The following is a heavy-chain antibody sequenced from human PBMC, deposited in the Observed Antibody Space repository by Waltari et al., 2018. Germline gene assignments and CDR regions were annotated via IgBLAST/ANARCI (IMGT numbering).Heavy chain of an antibody. Sequence: QVQLVQSGAEVKKPGASVKVSCKASGYGFSNYGISWVRQAPGQGLEWMGWISPYNGNTDYAQELQGRVTLTTDRSTSTAYMELRSLRYDDTAVYYCGRRTHYYGSGTYYYMDVWCKGTTVTVS. CDR1: GYGFSNYG. V-gene: IGHV1-18*01. CDR2: ISPYNGNT. J-gene: IGHJ6*03. CDR3: GRRTHYYGSGTYYYMDV. D-gene: IGHD3-10*01.